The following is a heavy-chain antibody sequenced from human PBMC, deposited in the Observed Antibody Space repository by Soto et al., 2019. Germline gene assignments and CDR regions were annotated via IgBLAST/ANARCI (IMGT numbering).Heavy chain of an antibody. Sequence: PSETLSLTCAVSGGSISSSNWWSWVRQPPGKGLEWIGEIYHSGSTNYNPSLKSRVTISVDKSKNQFSLKLSSVTAADTAVYYCARIWTIFGVVAGMDVWGPGTTVTVSS. CDR2: IYHSGST. V-gene: IGHV4-4*02. D-gene: IGHD3-3*01. J-gene: IGHJ6*02. CDR3: ARIWTIFGVVAGMDV. CDR1: GGSISSSNW.